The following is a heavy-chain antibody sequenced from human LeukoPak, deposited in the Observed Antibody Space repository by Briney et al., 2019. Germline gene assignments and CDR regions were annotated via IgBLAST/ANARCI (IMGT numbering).Heavy chain of an antibody. CDR2: IYYSGNT. Sequence: SETLSLTCTVSGGSISSGGYYWSWIRQHPGKGLEWIGYIYYSGNTYYNPSLKSRVTISVDTSKNQFSLKLSSVTAADTAVYYCARVDYSPYYYMDVWGKGTTVTVSS. J-gene: IGHJ6*03. CDR3: ARVDYSPYYYMDV. CDR1: GGSISSGGYY. V-gene: IGHV4-31*03. D-gene: IGHD4-11*01.